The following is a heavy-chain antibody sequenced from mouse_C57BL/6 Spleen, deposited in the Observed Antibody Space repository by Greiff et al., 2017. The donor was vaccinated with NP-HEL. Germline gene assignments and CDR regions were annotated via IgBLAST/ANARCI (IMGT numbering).Heavy chain of an antibody. Sequence: QVQLQQPGAELVKPGASVKLSCKASGYTFTSYWMHWVKQRPGRGLEWIGRIDPNGGGTKYNEKFKSKATLTADKPSSTAYMQLSSLTSEDSAVYYCARRAAYYSNYWYFDVWGKGTTVTVSS. D-gene: IGHD2-5*01. CDR2: IDPNGGGT. J-gene: IGHJ1*03. V-gene: IGHV1-72*01. CDR3: ARRAAYYSNYWYFDV. CDR1: GYTFTSYW.